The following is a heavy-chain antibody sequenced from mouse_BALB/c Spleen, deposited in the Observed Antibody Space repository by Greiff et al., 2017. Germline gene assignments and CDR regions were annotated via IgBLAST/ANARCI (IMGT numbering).Heavy chain of an antibody. CDR1: GFDFSRYW. Sequence: EVKLEESGGGLVQPGGSLKLSCAASGFDFSRYWMSWVRQAPGKGLEWIGEINPDSSTINYTPSLKDKFIISRDNAKNTLYLQMSKVRSEDTALYYCARMRYGSSYDWYFDVWGAGTTVTVSS. V-gene: IGHV4-1*02. J-gene: IGHJ1*01. CDR3: ARMRYGSSYDWYFDV. CDR2: INPDSSTI. D-gene: IGHD1-1*01.